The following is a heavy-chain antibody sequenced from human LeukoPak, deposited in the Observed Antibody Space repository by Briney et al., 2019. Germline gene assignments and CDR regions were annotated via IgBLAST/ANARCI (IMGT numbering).Heavy chain of an antibody. CDR2: ISGSGGST. Sequence: GGSLRLSCAASGFTFSSYGMHWVRQAPGKGLEWVSAISGSGGSTYYADSVKGRFTISRDNSKNTLYLQMNSLRAEDTAVYYCAKGGHIVVVTAISDAFDIWGQGTMVTVSS. D-gene: IGHD2-21*02. V-gene: IGHV3-23*01. CDR1: GFTFSSYG. CDR3: AKGGHIVVVTAISDAFDI. J-gene: IGHJ3*02.